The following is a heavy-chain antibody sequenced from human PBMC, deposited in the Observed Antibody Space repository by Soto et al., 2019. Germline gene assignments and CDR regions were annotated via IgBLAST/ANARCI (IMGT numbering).Heavy chain of an antibody. CDR1: GGSISSSSYY. Sequence: SEILSLTCTVSGGSISSSSYYWGWNRQPTGMGLEWIGSIYYSGSTYYNPSLKSRVTISVDTSKNQFSLKLSSVTAADTAVYYCARRRSLTYYYDSSGYLDWYFDLWGRVTLVT. V-gene: IGHV4-39*01. D-gene: IGHD3-22*01. CDR2: IYYSGST. CDR3: ARRRSLTYYYDSSGYLDWYFDL. J-gene: IGHJ2*01.